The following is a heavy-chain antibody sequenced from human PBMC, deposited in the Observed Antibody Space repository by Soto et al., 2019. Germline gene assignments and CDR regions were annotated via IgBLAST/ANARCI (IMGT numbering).Heavy chain of an antibody. V-gene: IGHV1-18*01. CDR3: ARDARVRGVIIGPQMDY. CDR2: ISAYNGNT. J-gene: IGHJ4*02. Sequence: QVQLVQSGAEVKKPGASVKVSCKASGYTFTSYGISWVRQAPGQGLEWMGWISAYNGNTNYAQKLQGRVTMTTDTTTSTAYMELRSLRSDDTAVYYCARDARVRGVIIGPQMDYWGQGTLVTVSS. CDR1: GYTFTSYG. D-gene: IGHD3-10*01.